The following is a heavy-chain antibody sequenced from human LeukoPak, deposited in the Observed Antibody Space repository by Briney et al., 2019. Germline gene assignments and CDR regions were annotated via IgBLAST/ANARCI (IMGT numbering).Heavy chain of an antibody. J-gene: IGHJ6*02. V-gene: IGHV1-69*13. CDR3: AREDSSGGDSEEYYYYGMDV. CDR1: GGTFSSYA. Sequence: ASVKVSCKASGGTFSSYAISWVRQAPGQGLEWMGGIIPIFGTANYAQKFQGGVTITADESTSTAYMELSSLRSEDTAVYYCAREDSSGGDSEEYYYYGMDVWGQGTTVTVSS. CDR2: IIPIFGTA. D-gene: IGHD4-23*01.